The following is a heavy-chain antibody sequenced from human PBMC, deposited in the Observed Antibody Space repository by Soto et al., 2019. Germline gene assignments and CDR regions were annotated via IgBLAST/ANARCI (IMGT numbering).Heavy chain of an antibody. CDR2: IWYDGSNK. CDR3: ARSPIAAAYFDY. Sequence: GGSLRLSCAASGFTFSSYGMHWVRQAPGKGLEWVAVIWYDGSNKYYADSVKGRFTISRDNSKNTLYLQMNSLRAEDTAVYYCARSPIAAAYFDYWGQGTLVTVSS. J-gene: IGHJ4*02. V-gene: IGHV3-33*01. D-gene: IGHD6-13*01. CDR1: GFTFSSYG.